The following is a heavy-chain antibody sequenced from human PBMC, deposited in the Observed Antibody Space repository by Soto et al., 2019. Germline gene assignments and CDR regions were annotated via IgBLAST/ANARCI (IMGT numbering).Heavy chain of an antibody. CDR3: ARGPRVLRPLGYYYGRDG. CDR2: INPSGGST. J-gene: IGHJ6*02. D-gene: IGHD4-17*01. Sequence: ASVKFSCTSSGYTFTSYYMHWVRQAPGQGLEWMGIINPSGGSTSYAQKFQGRVTMTRDTSTSTVYMELSSLRSEDTAVYYCARGPRVLRPLGYYYGRDGWGQGNTVTVS. V-gene: IGHV1-46*01. CDR1: GYTFTSYY.